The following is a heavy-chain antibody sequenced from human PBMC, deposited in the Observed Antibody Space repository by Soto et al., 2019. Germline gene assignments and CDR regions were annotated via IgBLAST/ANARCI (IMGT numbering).Heavy chain of an antibody. V-gene: IGHV4-4*02. CDR2: IYRSGST. CDR3: ARGNRDYYYYMDV. CDR1: SGSISTSNW. D-gene: IGHD4-4*01. Sequence: QVQLQESGPGLVKPSGTLSLTCAVSSGSISTSNWWSWVRQPPGKGLEWIGEIYRSGSTNSNPSLKRRDTISVDKSTTQFSLKLRSVTAADTAVYYCARGNRDYYYYMDVWGKGTTVTVSS. J-gene: IGHJ6*03.